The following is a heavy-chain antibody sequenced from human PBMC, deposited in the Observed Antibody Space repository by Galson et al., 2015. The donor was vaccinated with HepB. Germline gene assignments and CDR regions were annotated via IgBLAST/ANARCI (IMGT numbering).Heavy chain of an antibody. J-gene: IGHJ4*02. D-gene: IGHD6-19*01. Sequence: SVKVSCKASGYTFTSYAMNWVRQAPGQGLEWMGWINTNTGNPTYAQGFTGRFVFSLDTSVSTAYLQISSLKAEDTAVYYCARSSNSGWPYYFDYWGQGTLVTVSS. CDR2: INTNTGNP. CDR1: GYTFTSYA. V-gene: IGHV7-4-1*02. CDR3: ARSSNSGWPYYFDY.